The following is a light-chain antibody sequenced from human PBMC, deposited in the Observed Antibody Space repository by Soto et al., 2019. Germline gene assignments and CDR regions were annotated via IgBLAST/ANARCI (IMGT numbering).Light chain of an antibody. CDR1: ASDLGGYSF. Sequence: QSALTQPPSASGSPGQSVAISCTGTASDLGGYSFVSWYQQHPGKAPKLLIYDVNKRPSGVPDRCSGSKSGNTASLTVSGLHAEDEAEYYCSAHGGTNPYVFGTGTKLTVL. J-gene: IGLJ1*01. V-gene: IGLV2-8*01. CDR3: SAHGGTNPYV. CDR2: DVN.